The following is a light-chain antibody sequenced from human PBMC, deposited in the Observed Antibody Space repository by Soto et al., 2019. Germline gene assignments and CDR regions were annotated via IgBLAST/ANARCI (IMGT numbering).Light chain of an antibody. CDR1: QSISSF. J-gene: IGKJ1*01. Sequence: EIVLTQSPPTLSLSPGERATLSCRASQSISSFLAWYQQKPGQAPRLLIYDASNRATGIPARFSGSGSGTDFTLTISRLEPEDFAVYYCQQYHNSPPTFGQGTKVDIK. CDR3: QQYHNSPPT. CDR2: DAS. V-gene: IGKV3-11*01.